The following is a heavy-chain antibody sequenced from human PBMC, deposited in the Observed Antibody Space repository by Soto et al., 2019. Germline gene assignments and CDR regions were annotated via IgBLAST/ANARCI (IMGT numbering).Heavy chain of an antibody. J-gene: IGHJ3*02. V-gene: IGHV4-34*01. CDR3: ARGRYSDSSGFYDAFDI. CDR1: GGSFGCYD. CDR2: INQSGST. D-gene: IGHD3-22*01. Sequence: SETLSLTCAVYGGSFGCYDWNWIRLPPGKGLEWIGQINQSGSTNYSPSLKSRVTVSVDTSNNQFSLKLHSVTAADTAVYYCARGRYSDSSGFYDAFDIWGQGTMVTLSS.